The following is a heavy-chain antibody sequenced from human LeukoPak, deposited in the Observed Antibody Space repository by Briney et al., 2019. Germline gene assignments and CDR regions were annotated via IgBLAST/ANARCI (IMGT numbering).Heavy chain of an antibody. V-gene: IGHV4-4*02. CDR1: GGSITQTNY. D-gene: IGHD3-16*02. CDR2: VNLQGGT. Sequence: SETLSLTCDVSGGSITQTNYWSWVRHPPGGLLEWIGEVNLQGGTNYNPSLLRRVAISVDTSANHVSLQMTSVTAADTAVYYCAREGGSYRPLDDSGQGTLVTVSS. CDR3: AREGGSYRPLDD. J-gene: IGHJ4*02.